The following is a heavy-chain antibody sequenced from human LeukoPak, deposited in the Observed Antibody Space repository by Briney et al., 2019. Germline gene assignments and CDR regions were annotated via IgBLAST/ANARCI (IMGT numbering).Heavy chain of an antibody. CDR1: GGSISSYY. CDR2: IYYSGST. J-gene: IGHJ4*02. D-gene: IGHD6-19*01. Sequence: SETLSLTCTVSGGSISSYYWSWIRQPPGKGLEWIGYIYYSGSTNYNPSLKSRVTISVDTSKNQFSLKLSSVTAADTAVYYCASAVAGTFFDYWSQGTLVTVSS. CDR3: ASAVAGTFFDY. V-gene: IGHV4-59*01.